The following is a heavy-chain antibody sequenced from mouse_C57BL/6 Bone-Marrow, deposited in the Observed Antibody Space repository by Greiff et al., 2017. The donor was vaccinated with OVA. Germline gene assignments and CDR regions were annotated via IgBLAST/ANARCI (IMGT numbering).Heavy chain of an antibody. CDR2: INPSTGGT. V-gene: IGHV1-42*01. CDR1: GYSFTGYY. Sequence: EVKLEESGPELVKPGASVKISCKASGYSFTGYYMNWVKQSPEKSLEWIGEINPSTGGTTYNQKFKAKATLTVDKSSSTAYMQLKSLTSEDSAVYYCARERKRISPEAMDYWGQGTSVTVSS. J-gene: IGHJ4*01. CDR3: ARERKRISPEAMDY.